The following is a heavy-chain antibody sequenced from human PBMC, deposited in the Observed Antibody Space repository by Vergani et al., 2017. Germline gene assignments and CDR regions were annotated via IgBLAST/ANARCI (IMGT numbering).Heavy chain of an antibody. D-gene: IGHD2-2*01. CDR2: IYYSGST. V-gene: IGHV4-59*01. J-gene: IGHJ4*02. Sequence: QVQLQESGPGLVKPSETLSLTCTVSGGSISSYYWSCIRQPPGKGLEWIGYIYYSGSTNYNPSLKGRVTISVDTSKNQFSRKLSSVTAADTAVYYCARARVVPVHGVYFDYWSQGSLVTVSS. CDR1: GGSISSYY. CDR3: ARARVVPVHGVYFDY.